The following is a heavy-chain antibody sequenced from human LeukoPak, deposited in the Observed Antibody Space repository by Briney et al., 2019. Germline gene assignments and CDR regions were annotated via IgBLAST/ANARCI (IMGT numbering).Heavy chain of an antibody. CDR2: VTHTGTT. CDR3: ARHRGYTYGDY. CDR1: GGSFSGYY. V-gene: IGHV4-34*01. J-gene: IGHJ4*02. Sequence: SETLSLTCAVYGGSFSGYYWSWIRRPPGKGLEWIGEVTHTGTTNYNPSLKSRVTISVGTSKNQFSLKLNSVTAADTAVYFCARHRGYTYGDYWGQGTLVTVSS. D-gene: IGHD5-18*01.